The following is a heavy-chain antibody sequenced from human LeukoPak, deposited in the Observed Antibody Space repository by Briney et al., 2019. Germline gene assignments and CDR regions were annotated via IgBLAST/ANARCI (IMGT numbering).Heavy chain of an antibody. CDR2: INTDSSDI. D-gene: IGHD2-21*01. CDR3: ARDTFHPGLIDS. Sequence: GGSLRLSCAASGFTFSRYAMNWVRQAPGKGLEWVSYINTDSSDIHYADSVKGRFTISRGNARNTLYLQLSSLRAEDSAVYYCARDTFHPGLIDSWGQGTLVTVSS. CDR1: GFTFSRYA. V-gene: IGHV3-21*05. J-gene: IGHJ4*02.